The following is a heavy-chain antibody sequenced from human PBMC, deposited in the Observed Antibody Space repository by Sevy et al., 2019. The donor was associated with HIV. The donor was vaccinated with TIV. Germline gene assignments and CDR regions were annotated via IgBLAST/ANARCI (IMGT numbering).Heavy chain of an antibody. CDR3: AEDKNDYGGADFDS. CDR1: GYSIRSAYQ. CDR2: IYPGGSA. V-gene: IGHV4-38-2*01. Sequence: SETLSLTCAVSGYSIRSAYQWGWIRQPPGKGLEWIGSIYPGGSAFYNPSLKSRVTISVDMSTNQFSLNLRSVTAADTAVYYCAEDKNDYGGADFDSWGPGTLVTVSS. D-gene: IGHD4-17*01. J-gene: IGHJ4*02.